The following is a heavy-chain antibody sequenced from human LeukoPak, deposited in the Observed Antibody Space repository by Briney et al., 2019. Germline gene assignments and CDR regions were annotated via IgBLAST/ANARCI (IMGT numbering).Heavy chain of an antibody. Sequence: PGGSLRLSCAASGFTFDDYAMHWVRQAPGKGLEWVSGISWNSGSIGYADSVKGRFTISRDNAKNSLYLQMNSLRAEDTALYYCATLWSGYYVGNYWGQGTLVTVSS. V-gene: IGHV3-9*01. CDR3: ATLWSGYYVGNY. J-gene: IGHJ4*02. CDR2: ISWNSGSI. CDR1: GFTFDDYA. D-gene: IGHD3-3*01.